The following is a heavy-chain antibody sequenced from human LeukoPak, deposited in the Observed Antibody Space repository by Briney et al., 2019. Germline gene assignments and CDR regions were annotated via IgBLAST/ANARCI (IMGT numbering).Heavy chain of an antibody. CDR2: IYTSGST. CDR1: GGSISSGSYY. V-gene: IGHV4-61*02. D-gene: IGHD6-19*01. Sequence: PSETLSLTCTVSGGSISSGSYYWSWIRQPAGKGLEWIGRIYTSGSTNYNPSLKSRVTISVDTSKNQFSLKLSSVTAADTAVYYCARIAVAGTDFDYWGQGTLVTVSS. J-gene: IGHJ4*02. CDR3: ARIAVAGTDFDY.